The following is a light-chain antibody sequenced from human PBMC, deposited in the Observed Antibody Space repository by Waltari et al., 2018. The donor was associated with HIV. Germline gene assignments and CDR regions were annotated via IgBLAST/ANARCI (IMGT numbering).Light chain of an antibody. Sequence: SSELTQDPAVSVALGQTVRITCQGDRRRSYYASWYQQKPGQAPVLVIYGKNNRPSGIPDRFSGSYSGNTASLTITGAQAEDEADYYCNSRDSSGNHLVFGGGTKLTVL. CDR2: GKN. CDR1: RRRSYY. V-gene: IGLV3-19*01. CDR3: NSRDSSGNHLV. J-gene: IGLJ2*01.